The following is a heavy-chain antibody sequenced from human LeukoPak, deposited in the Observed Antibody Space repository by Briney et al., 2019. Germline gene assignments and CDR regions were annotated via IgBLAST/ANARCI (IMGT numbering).Heavy chain of an antibody. J-gene: IGHJ4*02. V-gene: IGHV5-51*01. Sequence: GESLKISCKGSGYSFTTYWIGWVRPMPGKGLEWMGIIYPGDSDTRYCPSFQGQVTISADKSISTAYLQWSSLKASDTAMYYCAIMGAYSSSWYGSFDYWGQGTLVTVSS. CDR1: GYSFTTYW. CDR3: AIMGAYSSSWYGSFDY. CDR2: IYPGDSDT. D-gene: IGHD6-13*01.